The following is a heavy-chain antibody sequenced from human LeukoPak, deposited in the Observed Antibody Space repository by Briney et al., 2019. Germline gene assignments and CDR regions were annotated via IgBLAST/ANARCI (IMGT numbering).Heavy chain of an antibody. CDR1: GFTFSSYW. Sequence: GGSLRLSCAAPGFTFSSYWMHWVRQAPGKGLEWVSSLSSSGSYIYFADSVKGRFTISRDNAQNSLFLQMNSLRAEDTAVYYCARAANLCMDVWGQGTTVTVSS. CDR2: LSSSGSYI. CDR3: ARAANLCMDV. V-gene: IGHV3-21*01. J-gene: IGHJ6*02.